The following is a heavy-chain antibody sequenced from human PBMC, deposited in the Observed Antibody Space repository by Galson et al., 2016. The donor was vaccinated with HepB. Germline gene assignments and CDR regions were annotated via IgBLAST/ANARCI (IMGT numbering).Heavy chain of an antibody. CDR2: FDPSGHGT. Sequence: SVKVSCKASGYNFNIHYIQWVRQAPGQGLDWMGVFDPSGHGTKYTRKFEGRVTMTGEKSTTTVYMELSSLTSDDTAVYYCARERFLGRTYGMDIWGQGTTVTVTS. CDR1: GYNFNIHY. J-gene: IGHJ6*02. CDR3: ARERFLGRTYGMDI. D-gene: IGHD3-16*01. V-gene: IGHV1-46*02.